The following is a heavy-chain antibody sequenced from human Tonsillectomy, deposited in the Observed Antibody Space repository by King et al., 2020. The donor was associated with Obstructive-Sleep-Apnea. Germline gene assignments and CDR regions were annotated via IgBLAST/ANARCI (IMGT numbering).Heavy chain of an antibody. Sequence: VQLQESGPGLVKPSGTLSLTCAVSGGSISSSNWWSWVRPPPGKGLEWIGEIYHSGSTNYNPSLKSRVTISVDKSKNQFSLKLNSVTAADTAVYYCARDLLTGTTTSEYYFDYWGQGTLVTVSS. CDR2: IYHSGST. CDR3: ARDLLTGTTTSEYYFDY. J-gene: IGHJ4*02. D-gene: IGHD1-7*01. CDR1: GGSISSSNW. V-gene: IGHV4-4*02.